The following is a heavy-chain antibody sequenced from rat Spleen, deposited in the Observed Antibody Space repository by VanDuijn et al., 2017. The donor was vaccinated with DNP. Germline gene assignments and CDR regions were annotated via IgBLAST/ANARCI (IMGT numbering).Heavy chain of an antibody. CDR3: VIGTTIFDY. D-gene: IGHD1-5*01. CDR2: ISTSGGST. J-gene: IGHJ2*01. CDR1: GFTFSNYD. Sequence: EVQLVESGGGLVQPGRSLKLSCAASGFTFSNYDMAWVRQAPTKGLEWVASISTSGGSTYYRDSVKGRFTVSRDNAKSTLYLQMDSLRSEDTATYYCVIGTTIFDYWGQGVMVTVSS. V-gene: IGHV5-25*01.